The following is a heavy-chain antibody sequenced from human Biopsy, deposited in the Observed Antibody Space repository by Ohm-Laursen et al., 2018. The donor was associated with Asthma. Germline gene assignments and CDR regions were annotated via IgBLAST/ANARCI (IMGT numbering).Heavy chain of an antibody. J-gene: IGHJ4*02. V-gene: IGHV1-69*13. CDR3: ARKAGSCISRTCYSLDF. CDR1: GGTFNTYV. CDR2: INSVFGTT. Sequence: SVKVSCKSLGGTFNTYVIGWVRQAPVQGLEWMGGINSVFGTTTYPQKFQDRVTITADDSTSTVYMELSSLRSEDTAVYYCARKAGSCISRTCYSLDFWGQGTLVTVSS. D-gene: IGHD2-2*01.